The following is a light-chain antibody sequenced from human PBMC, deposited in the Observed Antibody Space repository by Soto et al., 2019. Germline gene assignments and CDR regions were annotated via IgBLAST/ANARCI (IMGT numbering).Light chain of an antibody. CDR1: QSLLYSHGNNY. Sequence: DIVMTQSPLSLHVTPGEPASTSCRSSQSLLYSHGNNYLDWCLQKPGQSPQLLIYLGSNRASGVPDRFRGSESGTDFTLKISRVEAEDVGVYYCMQPLQTRAHVGGGTKVEIK. V-gene: IGKV2-28*01. J-gene: IGKJ4*01. CDR3: MQPLQTRAH. CDR2: LGS.